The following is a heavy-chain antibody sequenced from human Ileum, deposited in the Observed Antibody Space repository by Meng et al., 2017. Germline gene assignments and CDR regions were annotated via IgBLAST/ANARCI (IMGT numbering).Heavy chain of an antibody. CDR1: VVSRFTFSWYG. D-gene: IGHD3-22*01. Sequence: GESLKISCAASVVSRFTFSWYGMHWVRQAPGKGLEYVSHITNAVTTYYADSVMGGFTISRDNSRNTLYLQMGSLRAEDTAIYCCAKGIGYYYDSWSQGTLVTVSS. J-gene: IGHJ5*01. CDR2: ITNAVTT. CDR3: AKGIGYYYDS. V-gene: IGHV3-64*02.